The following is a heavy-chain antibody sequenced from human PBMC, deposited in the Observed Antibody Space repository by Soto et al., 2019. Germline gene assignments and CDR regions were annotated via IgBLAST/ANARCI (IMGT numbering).Heavy chain of an antibody. Sequence: GGSLRLSCVASGFTFSNYWMHWVPQAPGKGLAWVSRISPDGSSTNYADSVTGRFTISRDNAKNTLYLQMNSLRAEDTAVYYCARDNWNSYWGQGTLVTVSS. V-gene: IGHV3-74*01. CDR3: ARDNWNSY. CDR2: ISPDGSST. CDR1: GFTFSNYW. J-gene: IGHJ4*02. D-gene: IGHD1-7*01.